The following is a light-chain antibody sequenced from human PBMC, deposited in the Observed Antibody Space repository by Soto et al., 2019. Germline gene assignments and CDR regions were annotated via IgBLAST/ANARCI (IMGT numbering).Light chain of an antibody. Sequence: EIVLTQSPATLSLSPGESATLSCRASQSVGSSLAWYRQKPGQAPRLLIFDASNRATGIPARFSGSGSGTDFTLTISNLEPEDFAVYYCQQRANWPPITFGQGTRLEIK. V-gene: IGKV3-11*01. CDR3: QQRANWPPIT. CDR1: QSVGSS. J-gene: IGKJ5*01. CDR2: DAS.